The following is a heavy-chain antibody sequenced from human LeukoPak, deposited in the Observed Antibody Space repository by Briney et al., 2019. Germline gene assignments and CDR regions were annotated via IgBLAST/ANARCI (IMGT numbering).Heavy chain of an antibody. CDR2: IYHSGST. CDR3: ARLVTDYGKFDY. CDR1: GGSFSGYS. D-gene: IGHD5-18*01. J-gene: IGHJ4*02. V-gene: IGHV4-30-2*01. Sequence: ASETLSLTCAVYGGSFSGYSWSWIRQPPGKGLEWIGYIYHSGSTYYNPSLKSRVTISVDRSKNQFSLKLSSVTAADTAVYYCARLVTDYGKFDYWGQGTLVTVSS.